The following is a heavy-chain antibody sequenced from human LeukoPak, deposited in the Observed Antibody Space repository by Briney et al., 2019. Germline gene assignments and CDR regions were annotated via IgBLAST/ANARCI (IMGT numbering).Heavy chain of an antibody. V-gene: IGHV3-74*01. CDR3: ARAPSEIGGYYPEYFRH. Sequence: SGTSLRLSCAASGFTFSTYWMHWVRQAPGKRLVWVSRIKSDGGTNYADSVKGRFTISRDNAKKTVSLQMNSLRPEDTGVYYCARAPSEIGGYYPEYFRHWGQGTLVTVSS. CDR1: GFTFSTYW. CDR2: IKSDGGT. D-gene: IGHD3-22*01. J-gene: IGHJ1*01.